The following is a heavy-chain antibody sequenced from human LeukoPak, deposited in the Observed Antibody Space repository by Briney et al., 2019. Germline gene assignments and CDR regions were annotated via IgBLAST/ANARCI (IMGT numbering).Heavy chain of an antibody. V-gene: IGHV4-34*01. J-gene: IGHJ6*03. CDR2: VNHSGST. CDR3: ARIYTTYEILTAYNYPNYLDV. CDR1: GGSFSGNY. Sequence: SETLSLTCAVYGGSFSGNYWSWIRQPPGKGREWIGEVNHSGSTNYNPSLKSRCTISADTAKNQFSLQLCSVTAADTAVYYCARIYTTYEILTAYNYPNYLDVWGKRTTVTVSS. D-gene: IGHD3-9*01.